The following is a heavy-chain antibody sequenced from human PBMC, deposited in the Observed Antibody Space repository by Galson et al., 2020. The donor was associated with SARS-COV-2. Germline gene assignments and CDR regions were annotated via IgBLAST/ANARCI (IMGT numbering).Heavy chain of an antibody. V-gene: IGHV1-18*04. CDR1: GYRFTKYY. CDR2: VSAYNGVT. D-gene: IGHD6-19*01. Sequence: ASVKVSCKASGYRFTKYYINWVRQAPGQGLERMGWVSAYNGVTNYAPNLQGRVTMSTDTSTTTSYMELMSLTSADTAVYYCAKSYTGGWPPGVIDFWGQGTMVTVSS. CDR3: AKSYTGGWPPGVIDF. J-gene: IGHJ3*01.